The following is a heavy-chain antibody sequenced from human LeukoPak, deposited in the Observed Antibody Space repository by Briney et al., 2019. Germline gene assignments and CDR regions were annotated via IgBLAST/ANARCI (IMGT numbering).Heavy chain of an antibody. CDR1: GFTFSSYS. D-gene: IGHD2-2*03. V-gene: IGHV3-23*01. CDR2: ISRNGPT. Sequence: GGSLRLSCAASGFTFSSYSMNWVRQAPGKGLEWVSGISRNGPTYYSDSVRGRFTISRDNSKDTLYLQMSSLRAEDTAVYYCAKGGYFNFENWGQGTVVSVSS. J-gene: IGHJ3*02. CDR3: AKGGYFNFEN.